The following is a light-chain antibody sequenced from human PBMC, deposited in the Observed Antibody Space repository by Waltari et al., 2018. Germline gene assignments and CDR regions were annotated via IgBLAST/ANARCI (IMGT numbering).Light chain of an antibody. CDR2: GAS. Sequence: EIELTQSPATLSVSPGDRATLSCRASQSIGSALAWYQQKPGQGPRLLFYGASTRATGIPARFSGSGSGTDFTLTISGLQSEDFADYYCQQYDVWPLTFGGGTKVHIK. CDR3: QQYDVWPLT. J-gene: IGKJ4*01. V-gene: IGKV3D-15*01. CDR1: QSIGSA.